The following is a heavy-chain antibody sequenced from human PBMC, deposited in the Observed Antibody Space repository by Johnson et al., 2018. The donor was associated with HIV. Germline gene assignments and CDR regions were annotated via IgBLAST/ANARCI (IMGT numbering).Heavy chain of an antibody. CDR1: GFTFSRYW. D-gene: IGHD7-27*01. J-gene: IGHJ3*02. Sequence: VQLVESGGGLVQPGGSLRLSCAASGFTFSRYWLNWVRQAPGKGLEWVANIKHDGSEKHYVDAVKGRFTISRDNANNSLYLQMNSLRVEDTAVYYCAKDINWGGTAFDIWGQGTMVTVSS. CDR3: AKDINWGGTAFDI. CDR2: IKHDGSEK. V-gene: IGHV3-7*01.